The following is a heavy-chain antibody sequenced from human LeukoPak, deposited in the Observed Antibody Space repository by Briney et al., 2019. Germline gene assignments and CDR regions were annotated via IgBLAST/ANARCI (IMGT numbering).Heavy chain of an antibody. CDR3: ARKSLQGWNSDY. J-gene: IGHJ4*02. V-gene: IGHV3-48*01. CDR2: ISSSGSNI. D-gene: IGHD1-7*01. CDR1: GFTFSSHS. Sequence: GGSLRLSCAASGFTFSSHSMKWVRQAPGKGLEWVSYISSSGSNIYYADSVKGRFTISRDNAKNSLYLQMNSLRAEDTAVYYCARKSLQGWNSDYWGEGIVLTVSS.